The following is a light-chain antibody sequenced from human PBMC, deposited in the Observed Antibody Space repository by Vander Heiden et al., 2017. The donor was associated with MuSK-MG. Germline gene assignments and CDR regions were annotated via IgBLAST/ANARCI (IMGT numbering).Light chain of an antibody. CDR3: QQSYSMPYT. Sequence: DIQLTQSPSSLSASVGDRVIITCRADVSVSSFLNWYQVKPGKAPKLLIYAASTLQSGVPSRFSGSGSGTDFSLNIDSLQPEDYATYFCQQSYSMPYTFGQGTKLEIK. J-gene: IGKJ2*01. CDR1: VSVSSF. V-gene: IGKV1-39*01. CDR2: AAS.